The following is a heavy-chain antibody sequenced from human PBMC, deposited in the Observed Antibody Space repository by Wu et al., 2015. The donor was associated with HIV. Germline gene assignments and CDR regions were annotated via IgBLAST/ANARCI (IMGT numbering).Heavy chain of an antibody. CDR3: ARRQQLVDQ. V-gene: IGHV1-69*15. CDR2: IIPIFGTP. CDR1: GGTFSRYA. Sequence: QVQLVQSGAEVKKSGSSVKVSCKASGGTFSRYAMSWVRQAPGQGLEWVGRIIPIFGTPDYARKFRGRIRITADESSTTSYMELISLGREDTAIYYCARRQQLVDQWGQGTLISVSS. D-gene: IGHD5-24*01. J-gene: IGHJ4*02.